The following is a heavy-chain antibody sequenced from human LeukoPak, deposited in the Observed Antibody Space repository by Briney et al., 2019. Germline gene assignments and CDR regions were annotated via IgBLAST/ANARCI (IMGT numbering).Heavy chain of an antibody. CDR1: GFTFTNSA. J-gene: IGHJ4*02. D-gene: IGHD2-2*01. CDR3: AADDQQLIL. V-gene: IGHV1-58*01. Sequence: GTSVKVSCKASGFTFTNSAVQWVRLARGRHLEWIGWIVVGNGDTDYAQGFQGKVTFTRDMSTSTAYMEVSSLTSEDTAVYYCAADDQQLILWGQGTLVTVSS. CDR2: IVVGNGDT.